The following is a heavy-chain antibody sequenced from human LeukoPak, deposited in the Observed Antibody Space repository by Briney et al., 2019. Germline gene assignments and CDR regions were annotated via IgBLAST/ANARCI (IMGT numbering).Heavy chain of an antibody. Sequence: ETLSLTCTVSGGSISSYYWSWIRQPPGKGQEWIGYIYYSGSTNYNPSLKSRVTISVDTSKNQFSLKLSSVTAADTAVYYCARTRTTLYYYYYMDVWGKGTTVTVSS. J-gene: IGHJ6*03. CDR2: IYYSGST. CDR3: ARTRTTLYYYYYMDV. D-gene: IGHD4-11*01. V-gene: IGHV4-59*01. CDR1: GGSISSYY.